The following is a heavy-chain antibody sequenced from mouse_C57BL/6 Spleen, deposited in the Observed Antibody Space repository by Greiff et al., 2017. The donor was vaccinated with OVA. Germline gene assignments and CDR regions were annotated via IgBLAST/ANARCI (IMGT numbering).Heavy chain of an antibody. CDR2: IWSGGST. CDR3: ARQGYGSSYRAMDY. J-gene: IGHJ4*01. CDR1: GFSLTSYG. D-gene: IGHD1-1*01. Sequence: VQLVESGPGLVQPSQSLSITCTVSGFSLTSYGVHWVRQSPGKGLEWLGVIWSGGSTDYNAAFISRLSISKDNSKSQVFFKMNSLQADDTAIYYCARQGYGSSYRAMDYWGQGTSVTVSS. V-gene: IGHV2-2*01.